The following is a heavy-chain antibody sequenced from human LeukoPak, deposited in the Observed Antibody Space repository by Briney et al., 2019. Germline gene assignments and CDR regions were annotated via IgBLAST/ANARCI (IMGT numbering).Heavy chain of an antibody. CDR2: IYSGGNT. V-gene: IGHV3-53*01. CDR1: GFTFFNYW. J-gene: IGHJ4*02. D-gene: IGHD3-22*01. CDR3: ARRAGDYSHPYDY. Sequence: SGGSLRLSCAASGFTFFNYWMSWVRQAPGKGLEWVSFIYSGGNTYYADSVKGRITISRDNSKNTVHLQMNSLRAEDTAMYYCARRAGDYSHPYDYWGQGTLVTVSS.